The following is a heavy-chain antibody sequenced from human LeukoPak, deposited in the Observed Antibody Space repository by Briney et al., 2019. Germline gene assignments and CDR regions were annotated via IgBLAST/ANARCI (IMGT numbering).Heavy chain of an antibody. J-gene: IGHJ3*02. CDR2: ISSSSSTI. CDR1: GFTFSSYS. CDR3: ARGRDDGAFDI. V-gene: IGHV3-48*04. Sequence: PGGSLRLSCAASGFTFSSYSMNWVRQAPGKGLEWVSYISSSSSTIYYADSVKGRFTISRDNAKNSLYLQMNSLRAEDTAVYYCARGRDDGAFDIWGQGTMVTVSS.